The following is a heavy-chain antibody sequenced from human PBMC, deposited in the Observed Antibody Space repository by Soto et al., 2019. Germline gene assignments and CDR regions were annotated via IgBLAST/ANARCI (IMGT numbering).Heavy chain of an antibody. J-gene: IGHJ4*02. D-gene: IGHD3-10*01. CDR3: ARTLQGTYYLPFDS. CDR1: GASVSSGNYY. CDR2: IHDSGST. V-gene: IGHV4-61*01. Sequence: QVQLQESGPGLVKPSETLSLTCSVSGASVSSGNYYWSWIRQPPGKGLEWIAYIHDSGSTRYNPSLKSRVAISLDTSKNQFSLTLTSITPADTAVYYCARTLQGTYYLPFDSWGQGSLVTVSS.